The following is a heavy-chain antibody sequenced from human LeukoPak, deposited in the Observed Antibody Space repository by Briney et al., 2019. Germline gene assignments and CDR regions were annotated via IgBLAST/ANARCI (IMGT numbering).Heavy chain of an antibody. V-gene: IGHV4-39*07. CDR1: GGSISSSSYY. CDR2: IYYSGST. J-gene: IGHJ4*02. D-gene: IGHD3-10*01. Sequence: SETLSLTCTVSGGSISSSSYYWGWLRQPPGKGLEWIGSIYYSGSTYYNPSLRSRVTISVDTSKNQFSLKLSSVTAADTAVYYCARGRDGSGSSYFDYWGQGTLVTVSS. CDR3: ARGRDGSGSSYFDY.